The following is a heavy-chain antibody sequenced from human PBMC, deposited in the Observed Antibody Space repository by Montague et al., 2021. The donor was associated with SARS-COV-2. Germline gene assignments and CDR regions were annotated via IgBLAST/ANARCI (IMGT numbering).Heavy chain of an antibody. Sequence: SETLSLTCTASNGSINNYYWSWVRQPPGKRLEWIGYIYYRGNTNYNPSLESRVTTSIDTSKNQFSLKLRSVTAADTAVYFCAREGLHNWFDPWGQGTLVIVSS. J-gene: IGHJ5*02. CDR2: IYYRGNT. V-gene: IGHV4-59*01. CDR3: AREGLHNWFDP. CDR1: NGSINNYY.